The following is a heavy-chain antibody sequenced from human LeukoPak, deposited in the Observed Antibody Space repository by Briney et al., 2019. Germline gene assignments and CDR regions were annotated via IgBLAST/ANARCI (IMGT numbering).Heavy chain of an antibody. CDR1: GFTFSTYW. CDR2: INSDGSST. D-gene: IGHD3-22*01. J-gene: IGHJ3*02. V-gene: IGHV3-74*01. CDR3: ARGGAYYYDSTHAFDI. Sequence: PGGSLRLSCAASGFTFSTYWMHWVRQAPGKGLVWVSRINSDGSSTNYADSVKGRFTISRDNAKNTLYLQMNSLRAEDTAVYYCARGGAYYYDSTHAFDICGQGTMVTVSS.